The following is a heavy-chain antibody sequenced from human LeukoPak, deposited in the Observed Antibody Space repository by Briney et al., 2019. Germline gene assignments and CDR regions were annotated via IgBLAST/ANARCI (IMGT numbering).Heavy chain of an antibody. CDR3: ARTVERGYYFDY. D-gene: IGHD3-16*01. J-gene: IGHJ4*02. V-gene: IGHV1-69*04. CDR1: GGTFSCYA. CDR2: IIPILGIA. Sequence: ASVKVSCKASGGTFSCYAISWARQAPGQGLEWMGRIIPILGIANYAQKFQGRVTITADKSTSTAYMELSSLRSEDTAVYYCARTVERGYYFDYWGQGTLVTVSS.